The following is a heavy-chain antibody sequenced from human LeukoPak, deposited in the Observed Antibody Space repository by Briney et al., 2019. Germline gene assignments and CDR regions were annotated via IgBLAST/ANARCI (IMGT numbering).Heavy chain of an antibody. CDR1: GGSISSGDYY. V-gene: IGHV4-30-4*01. CDR3: ARTMVRVDAFDI. Sequence: PSQTLSLTCTVSGGSISSGDYYWSWIRQPPGKGLEWIGYIYYSGSTYYNPSLKSRVTISVDTSKNQFSLKLSSVTAADTAVYYCARTMVRVDAFDIWGQGTMVTVSS. CDR2: IYYSGST. D-gene: IGHD3-10*01. J-gene: IGHJ3*02.